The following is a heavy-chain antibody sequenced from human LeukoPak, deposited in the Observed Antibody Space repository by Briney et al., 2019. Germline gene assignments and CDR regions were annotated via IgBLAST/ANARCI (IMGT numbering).Heavy chain of an antibody. CDR1: GGTFSSYA. V-gene: IGHV1-69*05. CDR3: ARDMPLYGNPGIAVAGPYYFDY. Sequence: SVKVSCKASGGTFSSYAISLVRQAPGQGLEWMGRIIPIFGTANYAQKFQGRVTITTDESTSTAYMELSSLRSEDTAVYYCARDMPLYGNPGIAVAGPYYFDYWGQGTLVTLSS. CDR2: IIPIFGTA. J-gene: IGHJ4*02. D-gene: IGHD6-19*01.